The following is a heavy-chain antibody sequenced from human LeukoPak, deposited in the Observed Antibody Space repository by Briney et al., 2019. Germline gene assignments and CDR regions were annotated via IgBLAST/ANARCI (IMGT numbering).Heavy chain of an antibody. CDR1: GFTFSSYS. Sequence: GGSLRLSCAASGFTFSSYSMNWVRQAPGKGLEWVSFISSSRSYIYYADSVKGRFTISRDNAKISLYLQMNSLRAEDTAVYYCARFIAAPYYFDYWGRGTLVTVSS. J-gene: IGHJ4*02. CDR3: ARFIAAPYYFDY. V-gene: IGHV3-21*01. D-gene: IGHD6-13*01. CDR2: ISSSRSYI.